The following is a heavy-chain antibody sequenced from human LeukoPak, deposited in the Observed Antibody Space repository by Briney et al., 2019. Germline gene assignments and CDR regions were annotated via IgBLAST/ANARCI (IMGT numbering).Heavy chain of an antibody. V-gene: IGHV1-69*04. CDR3: ARDQSLSMVTLSRDYYYGMDA. CDR1: GGTFSSYA. Sequence: GASVKVSCKASGGTFSSYAISWVRQAPGQGLEWMGRIIPILGIANYAQKFQGRVTITADKSTSTAYMELSSLRSEDTAVYYCARDQSLSMVTLSRDYYYGMDAWGQGTTVTVSS. CDR2: IIPILGIA. J-gene: IGHJ6*02. D-gene: IGHD5-18*01.